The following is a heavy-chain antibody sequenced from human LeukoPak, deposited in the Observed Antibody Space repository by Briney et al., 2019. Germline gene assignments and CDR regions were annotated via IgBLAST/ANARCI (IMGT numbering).Heavy chain of an antibody. V-gene: IGHV1-3*01. Sequence: ASVKVSCTASGYTFTSYAMHWVRQAPGQRLEWMGWINAGNGNTKYSQKFQGRVTITRDTSADTAYMELSSLRSEDTAVYYCARLKYCTNGVCYAGFDYWGQGTLVTVSS. CDR2: INAGNGNT. CDR1: GYTFTSYA. CDR3: ARLKYCTNGVCYAGFDY. J-gene: IGHJ4*02. D-gene: IGHD2-8*01.